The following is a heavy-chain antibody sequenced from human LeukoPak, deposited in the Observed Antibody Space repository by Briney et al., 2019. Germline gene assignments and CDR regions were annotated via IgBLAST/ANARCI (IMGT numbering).Heavy chain of an antibody. V-gene: IGHV3-13*01. CDR2: IGTAGDT. CDR1: GFTFSSYA. CDR3: ARGHYYDSSGSPKDAFDI. J-gene: IGHJ3*02. Sequence: GGSLRLSCAASGFTFSSYAMHWVRQATGKGLEWVSAIGTAGDTYYPGSVKGRFTISRENAKNSLYLQMNSLRAGDTAVYYCARGHYYDSSGSPKDAFDIWGQGTMVTVSS. D-gene: IGHD3-22*01.